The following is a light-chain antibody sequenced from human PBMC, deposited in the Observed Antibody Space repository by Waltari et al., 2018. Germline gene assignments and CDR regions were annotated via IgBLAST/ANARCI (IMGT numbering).Light chain of an antibody. CDR3: SSYTNRNTLI. CDR1: SSDVGGYNH. J-gene: IGLJ2*01. V-gene: IGLV2-14*01. CDR2: DVS. Sequence: QSALTQPASVSGSPGQSITISCTGTSSDVGGYNHVSWYQQDPGKVPKLIIYDVSERPSGVSDRFSGSKSGNTASLTISGVQAEYETDYYCSSYTNRNTLIFGGGTKLTVL.